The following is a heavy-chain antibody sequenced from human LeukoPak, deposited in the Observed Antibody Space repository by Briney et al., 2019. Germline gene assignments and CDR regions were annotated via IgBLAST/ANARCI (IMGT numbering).Heavy chain of an antibody. V-gene: IGHV4-59*01. CDR1: GGSISSYY. CDR2: IYYSGST. J-gene: IGHJ4*02. D-gene: IGHD5-18*01. Sequence: PSETLSLTCTISGGSISSYYWSWIRQPPGKGLEWIGYIYYSGSTNYNPSLKSRVTISVDTSKNQFSLKLSSVTAADTAVYYCARVLGTAMVPYFDYWGQGTLVTVSS. CDR3: ARVLGTAMVPYFDY.